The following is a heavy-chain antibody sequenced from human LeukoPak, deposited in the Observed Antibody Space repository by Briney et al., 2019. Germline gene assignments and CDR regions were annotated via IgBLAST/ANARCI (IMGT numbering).Heavy chain of an antibody. CDR1: GYTFTSYD. CDR2: MNPNSGNT. Sequence: ASVKVSCKASGYTFTSYDINWVRQATGQGLEWMGWMNPNSGNTGYAQKFQGRVTMTRNTSISTAYMELSSLRSEDTAVYYCARGPYYDSSRHSYGMDVWGQGTTVTVSS. CDR3: ARGPYYDSSRHSYGMDV. D-gene: IGHD3-22*01. J-gene: IGHJ6*02. V-gene: IGHV1-8*01.